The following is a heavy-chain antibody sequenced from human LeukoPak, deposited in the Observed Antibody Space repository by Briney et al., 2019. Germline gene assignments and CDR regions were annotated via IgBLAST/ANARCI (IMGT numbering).Heavy chain of an antibody. CDR1: GHTFTGYY. D-gene: IGHD3-10*02. V-gene: IGHV1-2*02. J-gene: IGHJ4*02. CDR2: MNPNVGGA. CDR3: ARGVFGESLES. Sequence: GASVKVSCKASGHTFTGYYVHWVRQAPGQGLEWMGWMNPNVGGANFPQKFQGRVTVTSDPAISAAYMELRRLRSDDTAVYYCARGVFGESLESWGQGTLVTVSS.